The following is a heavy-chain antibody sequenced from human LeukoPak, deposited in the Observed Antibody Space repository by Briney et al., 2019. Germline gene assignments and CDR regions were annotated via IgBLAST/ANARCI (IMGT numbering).Heavy chain of an antibody. Sequence: GGSLRLSCAASGFTFSNAWMSWVRQAPGKGLEWVGRIKSKTGGGTTDYAAPVKGRFTISRDDSKNTLYLQMNSLKTEDTAVYYCTTAGDFGVVIMGIDYWGQGTLVTVSS. V-gene: IGHV3-15*01. CDR1: GFTFSNAW. CDR3: TTAGDFGVVIMGIDY. CDR2: IKSKTGGGTT. J-gene: IGHJ4*02. D-gene: IGHD3-3*01.